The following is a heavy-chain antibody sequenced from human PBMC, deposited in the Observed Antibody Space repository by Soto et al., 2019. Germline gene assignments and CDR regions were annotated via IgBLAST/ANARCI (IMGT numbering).Heavy chain of an antibody. V-gene: IGHV4-4*02. CDR3: ARDRSSGWYGGVDY. CDR2: IYHSGST. Sequence: SETLSLTCAVSGGSISSSNWWSWVRQPPGKGLEWIGEIYHSGSTNYNPSLKSRVTISVDKSKNQFSLKLSSVTAADTAVYYCARDRSSGWYGGVDYWGQGTLVTVSS. J-gene: IGHJ4*02. CDR1: GGSISSSNW. D-gene: IGHD6-19*01.